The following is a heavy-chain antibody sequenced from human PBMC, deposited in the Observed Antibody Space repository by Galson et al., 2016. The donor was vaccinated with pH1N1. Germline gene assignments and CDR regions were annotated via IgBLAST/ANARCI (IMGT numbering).Heavy chain of an antibody. CDR2: IYYSGST. D-gene: IGHD3-10*01. V-gene: IGHV4-59*11. Sequence: SETLSLTCTVSGGSISSHYWSWIRQPPGKGLEWIGYIYYSGSTNYNPSLKSRVTISVDTSKNQFSLKLTSVTAADTAVYFVVTVLWFGELGGWFDPWGQGTLVTVSS. CDR1: GGSISSHY. CDR3: VTVLWFGELGGWFDP. J-gene: IGHJ5*02.